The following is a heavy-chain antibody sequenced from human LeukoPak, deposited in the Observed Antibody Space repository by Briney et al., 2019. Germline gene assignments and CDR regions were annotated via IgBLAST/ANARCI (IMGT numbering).Heavy chain of an antibody. CDR1: GYSFTSYW. CDR3: ARHSDYYDSSGYHPDY. V-gene: IGHV5-10-1*01. CDR2: IDPSDSYT. Sequence: GESLKISCKGSGYSFTSYWISWVRQMPGKGLEWMGRIDPSDSYTNYSPSFQGHVTISADKSISTAYLRWSSLKASDTAMYYCARHSDYYDSSGYHPDYWGQGTLVTVSS. D-gene: IGHD3-22*01. J-gene: IGHJ4*02.